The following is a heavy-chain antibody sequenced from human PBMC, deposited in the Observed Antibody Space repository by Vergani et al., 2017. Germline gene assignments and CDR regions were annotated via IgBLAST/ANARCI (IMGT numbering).Heavy chain of an antibody. D-gene: IGHD3-9*01. CDR2: IYYSGTT. J-gene: IGHJ6*02. V-gene: IGHV4-31*03. CDR1: GAYVGSGGYY. Sequence: QVQLQESGPGLVKASQTLSLTCSVSGAYVGSGGYYWSWVRQRPGMGLDWIGYIYYSGTTYYNPSLESRLTISLDTSENHLSLKLTSVTAADTAVYFCARVMYRDEASTGYRLEGMDIGGQGTTVTISS. CDR3: ARVMYRDEASTGYRLEGMDI.